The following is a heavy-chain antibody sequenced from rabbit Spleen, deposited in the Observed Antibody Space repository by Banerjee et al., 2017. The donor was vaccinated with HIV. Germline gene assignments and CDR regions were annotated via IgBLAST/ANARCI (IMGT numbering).Heavy chain of an antibody. J-gene: IGHJ3*01. V-gene: IGHV1S40*01. CDR1: GFSFSSSYC. Sequence: QSLEESGGDLVKPGASLTLTCTASGFSFSSSYCICWVRQAPGKGPEWIACIYGGDGTTFYASWAKGRFTISKTSSTTVTLQMTSLTAADTATYFCAREDASTHFIGLWGQGTLVTVS. CDR2: IYGGDGTT. D-gene: IGHD6-1*01. CDR3: AREDASTHFIGL.